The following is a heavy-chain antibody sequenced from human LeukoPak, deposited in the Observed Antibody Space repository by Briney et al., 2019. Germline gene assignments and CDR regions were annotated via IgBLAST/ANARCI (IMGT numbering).Heavy chain of an antibody. V-gene: IGHV3-7*01. Sequence: GGSLRLSCEASGFTFSTYWMSWVRQAPGKGLEWVANIKEDGSEKYYVDSVKGGFTISRDNAKNSLYLQMNSLRAEDTAVYFCARPYCSGASCHSPPDYWGQGTLVTVSS. CDR3: ARPYCSGASCHSPPDY. CDR2: IKEDGSEK. CDR1: GFTFSTYW. J-gene: IGHJ4*01. D-gene: IGHD2-2*02.